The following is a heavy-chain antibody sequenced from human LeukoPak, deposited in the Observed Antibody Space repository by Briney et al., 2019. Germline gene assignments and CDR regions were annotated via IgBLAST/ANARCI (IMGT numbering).Heavy chain of an antibody. D-gene: IGHD2-15*01. J-gene: IGHJ3*02. Sequence: PSETLSLTCTVSGGSISSYYWSWIRQPPGKGLEWIGYIYYSGSTNYNPSLKSRVTISVDTSTNQFSLKLSSVTAADTAVYYCARGPYCSGGSCYAFDIWGQGTMVTVSS. CDR3: ARGPYCSGGSCYAFDI. CDR1: GGSISSYY. CDR2: IYYSGST. V-gene: IGHV4-59*08.